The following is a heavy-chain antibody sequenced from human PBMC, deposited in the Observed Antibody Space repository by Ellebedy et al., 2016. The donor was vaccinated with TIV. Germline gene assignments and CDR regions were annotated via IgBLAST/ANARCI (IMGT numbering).Heavy chain of an antibody. V-gene: IGHV3-11*01. J-gene: IGHJ4*02. CDR3: VKDTAPYFGVFDY. D-gene: IGHD2-21*01. CDR1: GFTFSDYS. CDR2: ISSSGSTI. Sequence: PGGSLRLSCAASGFTFSDYSMNWIRQTPGKGLEWVSYISSSGSTIYYADSVKGRFTISRDDSMDTVYLQLNNLTAEDTATYFCVKDTAPYFGVFDYWGRGALVTVSS.